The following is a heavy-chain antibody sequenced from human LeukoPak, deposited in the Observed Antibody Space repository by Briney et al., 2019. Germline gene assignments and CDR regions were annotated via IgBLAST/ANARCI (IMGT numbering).Heavy chain of an antibody. D-gene: IGHD2-15*01. J-gene: IGHJ4*02. V-gene: IGHV4-59*08. CDR1: GFTFDDYA. Sequence: LRLSCAASGFTFDDYAMHWVRQPPGKGLEWIGYIYYSGSTNYNPSLKSRVTISVDTSKNQFSLKLSSVTAADTAVYYCARCRGGLIDRWGQGTLVTVSS. CDR2: IYYSGST. CDR3: ARCRGGLIDR.